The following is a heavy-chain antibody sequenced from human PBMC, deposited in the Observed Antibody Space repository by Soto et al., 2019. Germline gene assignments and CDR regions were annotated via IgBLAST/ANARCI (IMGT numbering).Heavy chain of an antibody. CDR2: IIPIFGTA. V-gene: IGHV1-69*01. J-gene: IGHJ5*02. Sequence: QVQLVQSGAEVKKPGSSVKVSCKASGGTFSSYAISWVRQAPGQGLEWMGGIIPIFGTANYAQKFQGRVTITADESTSTAYMDLSGLRSEGTAVYYGARVNIRGGYEFNWFDPWGQGTLVTVSS. CDR3: ARVNIRGGYEFNWFDP. D-gene: IGHD5-12*01. CDR1: GGTFSSYA.